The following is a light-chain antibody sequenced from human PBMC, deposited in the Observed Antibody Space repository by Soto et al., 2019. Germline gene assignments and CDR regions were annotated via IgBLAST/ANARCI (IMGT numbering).Light chain of an antibody. CDR2: HTS. Sequence: EIVMTQSPATLSVSPGERATLSCRARQSVSSNLAWYQQKPGQAPRLLIYHTSTRATGIPARFSGSGSGTEFTLTISSLQSDYVAVYYCQQYNKWPLTFGGGTKVEIK. V-gene: IGKV3-15*01. CDR3: QQYNKWPLT. J-gene: IGKJ4*01. CDR1: QSVSSN.